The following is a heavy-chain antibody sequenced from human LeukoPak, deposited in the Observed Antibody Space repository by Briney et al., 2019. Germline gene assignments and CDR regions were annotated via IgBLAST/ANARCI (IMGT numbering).Heavy chain of an antibody. Sequence: GESLKISCKGSGYSFTNYWIGWVRQMPGKGLEWMGIIYPGDSDTRYSPSFQGQVTISADKSISTAYLQLSSLKASDTAMYYCARHGIVVAGYDDARAFDIWGQGTMVTVSS. CDR2: IYPGDSDT. CDR3: ARHGIVVAGYDDARAFDI. V-gene: IGHV5-51*01. D-gene: IGHD6-19*01. CDR1: GYSFTNYW. J-gene: IGHJ3*02.